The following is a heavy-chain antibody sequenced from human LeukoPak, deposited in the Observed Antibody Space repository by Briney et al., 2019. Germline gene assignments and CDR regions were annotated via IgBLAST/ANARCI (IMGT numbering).Heavy chain of an antibody. J-gene: IGHJ4*02. CDR3: ARDKLSAYGSGSYYDY. CDR1: GFTFSSYW. D-gene: IGHD3-10*01. V-gene: IGHV3-7*01. CDR2: IKQDGCET. Sequence: PGGSLRLSCAASGFTFSSYWMSWVREAPGKGLEGVANIKQDGCETYYADSVKGRFTISRDNAKNSLYLQMNSLRAEDTAVYYCARDKLSAYGSGSYYDYWGQGTLVTVSS.